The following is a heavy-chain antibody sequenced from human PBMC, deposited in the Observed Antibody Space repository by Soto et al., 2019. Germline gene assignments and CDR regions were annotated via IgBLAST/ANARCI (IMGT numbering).Heavy chain of an antibody. CDR2: INSGGST. Sequence: EVQLLESGGGLVQPGGSLRLSCAASGFTFSYYAMSWVRQAPGKGLEWVSVINSGGSTYYADSVKGRFTISRDNSKNTLYLQMNSLRAEDTAVYYCAKGTREDRSGSYHFDYWGQGTLVTVSS. J-gene: IGHJ4*02. D-gene: IGHD3-10*01. CDR1: GFTFSYYA. V-gene: IGHV3-23*01. CDR3: AKGTREDRSGSYHFDY.